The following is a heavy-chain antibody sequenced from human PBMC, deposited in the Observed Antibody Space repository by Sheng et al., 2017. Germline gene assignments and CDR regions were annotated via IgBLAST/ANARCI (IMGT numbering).Heavy chain of an antibody. CDR2: ISSGGSTI. CDR1: GFTFSSYE. Sequence: EVQLVESGGGLVQPGGSLRLSCAASGFTFSSYEMNWVRQAPGKGLEWIAYISSGGSTIYYADSVKGRFTISRDNAKNSLYLQMNSLRAQDTAVYYCAREGRGNDAFDIWGQGTTVTVSS. CDR3: AREGRGNDAFDI. J-gene: IGHJ3*02. V-gene: IGHV3-48*03. D-gene: IGHD6-6*01.